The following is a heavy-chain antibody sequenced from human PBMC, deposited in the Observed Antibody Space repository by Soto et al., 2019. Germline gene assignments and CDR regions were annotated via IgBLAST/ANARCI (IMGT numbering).Heavy chain of an antibody. Sequence: GASVKVSCKASGGTFSSYAISWVRQAPGQGLEWMGGIIPIFGTANYAQKFQGRVTITADESTSTAYMELSSLRSEDTAVYYCASRVDIVVVQAAIIWRGGAEGYYYVMDVGG. CDR3: ASRVDIVVVQAAIIWRGGAEGYYYVMDV. CDR1: GGTFSSYA. D-gene: IGHD2-2*01. CDR2: IIPIFGTA. J-gene: IGHJ6*02. V-gene: IGHV1-69*13.